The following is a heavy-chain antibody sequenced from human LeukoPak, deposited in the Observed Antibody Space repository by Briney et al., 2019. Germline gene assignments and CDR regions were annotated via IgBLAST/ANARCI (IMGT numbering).Heavy chain of an antibody. V-gene: IGHV4-61*02. Sequence: TSETLSLTCTVSGGSISSGSYYWSWIRQPAGKGLEWIGRIYTSGSTNYNPSLKSRVTISVDTSKNQFSLKLSSVTAADTAVYYCARSTGYSSGWYEDWGQGTLVTVSS. J-gene: IGHJ4*02. CDR2: IYTSGST. CDR1: GGSISSGSYY. D-gene: IGHD6-19*01. CDR3: ARSTGYSSGWYED.